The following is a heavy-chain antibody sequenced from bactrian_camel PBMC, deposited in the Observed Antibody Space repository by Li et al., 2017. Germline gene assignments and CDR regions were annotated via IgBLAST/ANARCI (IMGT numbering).Heavy chain of an antibody. CDR1: GYSIRAAC. Sequence: QVQLVESGGGSVQAGGSLRLSCEVMGYSIRAACMAWFRQAPGKEREPVARISSAGDIDYADSVKGRFTISRDRAEDMILLQANSLNAEDTAMYYRAIRTDLHCGNFTATRLVSGARGPRSPSP. V-gene: IGHV3S53*01. D-gene: IGHD2*01. CDR2: ISSAGDI. J-gene: IGHJ6*01. CDR3: AIRTDLHCGNFTATRLVS.